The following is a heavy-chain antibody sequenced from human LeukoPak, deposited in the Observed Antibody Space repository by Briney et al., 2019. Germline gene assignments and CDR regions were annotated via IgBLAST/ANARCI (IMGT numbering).Heavy chain of an antibody. CDR3: ARASIMITFGGVIVTKQYYFDY. CDR1: GYSISSGYY. J-gene: IGHJ4*02. D-gene: IGHD3-16*02. V-gene: IGHV4-38-2*01. CDR2: IYHSGST. Sequence: PSETLSLTCAVSGYSISSGYYWGWIRQPPGKGLEWIGSIYHSGSTYYNPSLKSRVTISVDTSKNQFSLKLSSVTAADTAVYYCARASIMITFGGVIVTKQYYFDYWGQGTLVTVSS.